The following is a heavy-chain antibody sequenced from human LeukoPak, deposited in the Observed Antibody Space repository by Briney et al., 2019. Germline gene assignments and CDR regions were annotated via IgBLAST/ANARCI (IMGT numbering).Heavy chain of an antibody. Sequence: PGGSLRLSCGVSGFTFRSYGMHWVRQAPGKGLEWVAVISYDGSNKYYADSVKGRFTISRDNSKNTLYLQMNSLRAEDTAVYYCARADRDGYKSAFDYWGQGTLVTVSS. V-gene: IGHV3-30*03. J-gene: IGHJ4*02. CDR1: GFTFRSYG. CDR3: ARADRDGYKSAFDY. CDR2: ISYDGSNK. D-gene: IGHD5-24*01.